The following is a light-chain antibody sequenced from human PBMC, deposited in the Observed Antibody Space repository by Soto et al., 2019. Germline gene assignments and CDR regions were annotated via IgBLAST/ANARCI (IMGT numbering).Light chain of an antibody. CDR3: AVWDDSLSGRV. CDR1: SSNIGSNY. J-gene: IGLJ3*02. CDR2: RNN. V-gene: IGLV1-47*01. Sequence: QSVLTQPPSASGTPGQRVTISCSGSSSNIGSNYVYWYQQVPGTAPKLLIYRNNQRPSGVPDRFSGSKSGTSASLAISGLRSEDEADYYCAVWDDSLSGRVFAGGTKLTVL.